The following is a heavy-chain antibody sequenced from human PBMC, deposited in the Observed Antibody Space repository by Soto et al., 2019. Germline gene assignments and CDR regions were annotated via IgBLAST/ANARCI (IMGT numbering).Heavy chain of an antibody. V-gene: IGHV3-53*05. CDR1: GLTVSDNY. CDR2: IFRDGAT. CDR3: ARDIVVVVAATGRAFDI. Sequence: GGSLRLSCAASGLTVSDNYMNWVRQAPGKGLEWVSVIFRDGATYYADSVKGRFTISRDNSKNTLSLQMSSLRSDDTAVYYCARDIVVVVAATGRAFDIWGQGTMVTVSS. D-gene: IGHD2-15*01. J-gene: IGHJ3*02.